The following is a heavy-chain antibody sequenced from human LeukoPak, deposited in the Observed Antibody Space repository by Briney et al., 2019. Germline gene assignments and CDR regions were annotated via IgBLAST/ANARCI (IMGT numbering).Heavy chain of an antibody. CDR2: ISGSGGST. CDR3: AKGKLATDVWFDP. V-gene: IGHV3-23*01. J-gene: IGHJ5*02. D-gene: IGHD1-1*01. CDR1: GFTFNSYA. Sequence: GGSLRLSCAASGFTFNSYAMSGVRQAPGKGLEWVSAISGSGGSTYYADSVKGRFTISRDNSKNTLYLQMNSLRAEDTAVYYCAKGKLATDVWFDPWGQGTLVTVSS.